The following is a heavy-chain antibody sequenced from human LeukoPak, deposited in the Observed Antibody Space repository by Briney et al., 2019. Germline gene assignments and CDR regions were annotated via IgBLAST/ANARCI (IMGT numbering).Heavy chain of an antibody. CDR2: ISRDGIS. J-gene: IGHJ4*02. V-gene: IGHV3-23*01. CDR3: SKKGQANDDGKPG. D-gene: IGHD1-1*01. CDR1: GFSFSIFD. Sequence: GGSLRLSCAASGFSFSIFDMYWIRQSPGKGLECVSVISRDGISYYADSVKGRFTISRDNSKNTLYLQMNSLRAEDTAVYYCSKKGQANDDGKPGWGQGTLVTVSS.